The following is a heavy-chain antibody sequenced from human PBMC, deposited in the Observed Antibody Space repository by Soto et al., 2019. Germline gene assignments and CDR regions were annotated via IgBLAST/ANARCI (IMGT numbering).Heavy chain of an antibody. CDR1: GGSISSRSYY. CDR3: ASSIAARPTKSWLDY. CDR2: IYYSGST. J-gene: IGHJ4*02. Sequence: QLQLQESGPGLVKSSETLSLTCTVSGGSISSRSYYWGWIRQPPGKGLEWIGSIYYSGSTYYNPSLKSRVTIYIDTSKNQFSLKVRSVTAADTAVYYCASSIAARPTKSWLDYWGQGTLVTVSS. D-gene: IGHD6-6*01. V-gene: IGHV4-39*01.